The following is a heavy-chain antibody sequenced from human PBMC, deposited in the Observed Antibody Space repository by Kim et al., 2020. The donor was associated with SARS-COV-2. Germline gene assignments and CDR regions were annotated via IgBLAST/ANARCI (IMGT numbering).Heavy chain of an antibody. D-gene: IGHD1-26*01. Sequence: YADSVKGRFTISRDNAKNTLYLQMNSLRAKDTAVYYCARGGGRSWDGMDVWGQGTTVTVSS. CDR3: ARGGGRSWDGMDV. J-gene: IGHJ6*02. V-gene: IGHV3-74*01.